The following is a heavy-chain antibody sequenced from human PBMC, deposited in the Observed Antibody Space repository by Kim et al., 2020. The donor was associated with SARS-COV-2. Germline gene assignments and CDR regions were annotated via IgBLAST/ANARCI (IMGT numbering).Heavy chain of an antibody. Sequence: GGSLRLSCVVPGSSANSFSRYGMHWVRQAPGKGLEWVSYIHQDGGDTAYVDSVRGRFTISRDIATRSVFLDMNSLKVEDTAVYYCARGSEWMGYDNLEYWGQGTLVTVSS. CDR1: GSSANSFSRYG. V-gene: IGHV3-21*01. J-gene: IGHJ4*02. CDR3: ARGSEWMGYDNLEY. D-gene: IGHD2-2*01. CDR2: IHQDGGDT.